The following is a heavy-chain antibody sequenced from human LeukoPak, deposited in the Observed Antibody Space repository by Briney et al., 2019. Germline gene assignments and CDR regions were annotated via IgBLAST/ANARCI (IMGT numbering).Heavy chain of an antibody. D-gene: IGHD6-13*01. Sequence: ASVKVSCKGSGYTFTDYYIHWVRQAPGQGLEWMGWINPNSGGTNYAQNFQGRVTMTRDTSISTAYMELSRLKSDDTAVYYCGRDLSSSWTNWFDPWGQGTLVTVSS. V-gene: IGHV1-2*02. CDR2: INPNSGGT. CDR1: GYTFTDYY. J-gene: IGHJ5*02. CDR3: GRDLSSSWTNWFDP.